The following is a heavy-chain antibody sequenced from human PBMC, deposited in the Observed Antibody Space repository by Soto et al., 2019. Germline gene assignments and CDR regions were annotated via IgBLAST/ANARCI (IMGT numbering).Heavy chain of an antibody. CDR3: AKEVRSSPVGYYYGMDV. J-gene: IGHJ6*02. CDR1: GFTFSSYG. V-gene: IGHV3-30*18. D-gene: IGHD6-13*01. CDR2: ISYDGSNK. Sequence: GGSLRLSCAASGFTFSSYGMHWVRQAPGKGLEWVAVISYDGSNKYYADSVKGRFTISRDNSKNTLYLQMNSLRAEDTAVYYCAKEVRSSPVGYYYGMDVWGQGTTVTVSS.